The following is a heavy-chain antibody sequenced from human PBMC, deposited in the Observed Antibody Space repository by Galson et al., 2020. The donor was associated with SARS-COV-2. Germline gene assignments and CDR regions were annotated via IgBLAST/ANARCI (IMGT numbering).Heavy chain of an antibody. Sequence: TGGSLRLSCAASGFTFINYVMTWVRQAPGKGLEWVSAISGSGDLTYYADSVKGRFTISRENSKKTFYLQMNSLRADDTAVYYCTRGAQCSGGRCFDYYGLDVWGQGTMVTVSS. D-gene: IGHD2-15*01. J-gene: IGHJ6*02. V-gene: IGHV3-23*01. CDR1: GFTFINYV. CDR2: ISGSGDLT. CDR3: TRGAQCSGGRCFDYYGLDV.